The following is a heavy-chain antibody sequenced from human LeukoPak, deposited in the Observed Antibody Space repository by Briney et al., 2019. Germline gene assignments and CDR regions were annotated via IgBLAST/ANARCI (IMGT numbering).Heavy chain of an antibody. CDR3: AKVLLEYSSSPYGEYYFDY. CDR2: ISGSGGST. J-gene: IGHJ4*02. V-gene: IGHV3-23*01. Sequence: TGGSLRLSCAASGFTFSSYAMSWVRQAPGKGLEWVSAISGSGGSTYYADSVKVRFTISRDNSKNTLYLQMNSLRAEDTAVYYCAKVLLEYSSSPYGEYYFDYWGQGTLVTVSS. D-gene: IGHD6-6*01. CDR1: GFTFSSYA.